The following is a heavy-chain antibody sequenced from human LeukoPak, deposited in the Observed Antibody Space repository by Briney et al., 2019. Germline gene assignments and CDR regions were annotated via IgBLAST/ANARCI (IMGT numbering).Heavy chain of an antibody. J-gene: IGHJ4*01. CDR3: ARYSSSSGGAAYYLDY. V-gene: IGHV3-74*01. Sequence: SGGSLRLSCTASGFTLRNYWMHWVRQVPGKRLVWVSRISGDGSVTNYADSVQGRFTISRDNAKNILHLQINSLRSEDTAVYYCARYSSSSGGAAYYLDYWGHGTLVTVSS. CDR2: ISGDGSVT. D-gene: IGHD6-6*01. CDR1: GFTLRNYW.